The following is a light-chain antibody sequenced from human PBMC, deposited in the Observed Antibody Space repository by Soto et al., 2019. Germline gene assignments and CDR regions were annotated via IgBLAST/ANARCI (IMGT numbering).Light chain of an antibody. CDR1: QGVTTN. Sequence: EIVMTQSPATLSVSPGERATLSCRAGQGVTTNFAWYQQKSGQSPRLLIYDVSIRATGVPARFSGTGAETDFTPTISGLQSEDSAVYFCQQYNNWAFSFGQGTRLEI. J-gene: IGKJ5*01. CDR2: DVS. V-gene: IGKV3-15*01. CDR3: QQYNNWAFS.